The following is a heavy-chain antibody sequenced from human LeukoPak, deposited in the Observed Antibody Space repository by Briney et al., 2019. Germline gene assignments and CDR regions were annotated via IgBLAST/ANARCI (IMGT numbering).Heavy chain of an antibody. CDR3: ARAGEYYDILTGYYKGYYYYYMDV. CDR2: IIPIFGTA. J-gene: IGHJ6*03. D-gene: IGHD3-9*01. CDR1: GYTFTGYY. Sequence: GASVKVSCKASGYTFTGYYMHWVRQAPGQGLEWMGGIIPIFGTANYAQKLQGRVTMTTDTSTSTAYMELRSLRSDDTAVYYCARAGEYYDILTGYYKGYYYYYMDVWGKGTTVTISS. V-gene: IGHV1-18*04.